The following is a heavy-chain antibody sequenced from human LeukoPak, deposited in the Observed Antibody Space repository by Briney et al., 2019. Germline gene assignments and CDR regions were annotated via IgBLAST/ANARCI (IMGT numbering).Heavy chain of an antibody. Sequence: GGSLRLSCAASGFTFSSYSMNWVRQAPGKGLEWVSAISGSGGSTYYADSVKGRFTISRDNSKNTLYLQMNSLRAEDTAVYYCAKIKRYFDSLKFDYWGQGTLVTVSS. D-gene: IGHD3-9*01. V-gene: IGHV3-23*01. CDR2: ISGSGGST. CDR3: AKIKRYFDSLKFDY. CDR1: GFTFSSYS. J-gene: IGHJ4*02.